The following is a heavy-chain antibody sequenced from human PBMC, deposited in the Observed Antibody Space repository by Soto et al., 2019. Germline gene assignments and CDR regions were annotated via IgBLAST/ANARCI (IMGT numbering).Heavy chain of an antibody. J-gene: IGHJ3*02. V-gene: IGHV1-46*03. D-gene: IGHD2-15*01. CDR2: INPSGGST. CDR1: GYTFTSYY. Sequence: ASVKVSCKASGYTFTSYYMHWVRQAPGQGLEWMGIINPSGGSTSYAQKFQGRVTMTRDTSTSTVYMELSSLRSEDTAVYYCARSTSPGYCSGGSCYSSAAFDIWGQGTMVTVSS. CDR3: ARSTSPGYCSGGSCYSSAAFDI.